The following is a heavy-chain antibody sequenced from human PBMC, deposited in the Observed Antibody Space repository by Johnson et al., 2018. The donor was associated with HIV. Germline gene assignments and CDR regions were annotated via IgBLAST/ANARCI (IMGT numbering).Heavy chain of an antibody. CDR2: ISYDGSNK. CDR1: GFTFSNYA. J-gene: IGHJ3*02. D-gene: IGHD3-9*01. CDR3: QARFGLRYFDWSRDAFDI. Sequence: QVQLVESGGGVVQPGRSLRLSCAVSGFTFSNYAIHWVRQAPGQGLAWVAVISYDGSNKYYADSVQGRFTISRDNYNNTLYLQMNNLRADDTAIYYCQARFGLRYFDWSRDAFDIWGQGTMVTVSS. V-gene: IGHV3-30*04.